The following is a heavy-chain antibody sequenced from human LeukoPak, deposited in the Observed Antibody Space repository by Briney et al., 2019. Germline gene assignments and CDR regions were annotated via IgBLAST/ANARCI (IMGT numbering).Heavy chain of an antibody. D-gene: IGHD2-2*01. CDR1: GYTFTTYG. J-gene: IGHJ4*02. CDR2: ISTYNGDT. Sequence: ASVKVSCKGSGYTFTTYGISWVRQAPGQGLEWMGWISTYNGDTNYAQKFQGRVTMTADTSTSTTYMELRRLRSDDTAVYYFALIPYCTTATCYYFDYWGQGTLVTVSS. V-gene: IGHV1-18*01. CDR3: ALIPYCTTATCYYFDY.